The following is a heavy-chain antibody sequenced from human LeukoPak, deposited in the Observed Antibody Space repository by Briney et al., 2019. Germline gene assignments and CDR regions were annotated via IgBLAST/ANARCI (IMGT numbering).Heavy chain of an antibody. CDR3: ARDRTGYSSGWYGEGDY. D-gene: IGHD6-19*01. CDR2: ISAYNGNT. CDR1: GYTFTSYG. Sequence: ASVKVSCKASGYTFTSYGISWVRQAPGQGLEWMGWISAYNGNTNYAQKLQGRVTMTTDTPTSTAYMELRSLRSDDTAVYYCARDRTGYSSGWYGEGDYWGQGTLVTASS. V-gene: IGHV1-18*01. J-gene: IGHJ4*02.